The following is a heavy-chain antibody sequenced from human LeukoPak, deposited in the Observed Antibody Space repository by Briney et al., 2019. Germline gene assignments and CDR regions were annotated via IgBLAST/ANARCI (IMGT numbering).Heavy chain of an antibody. Sequence: GGSLRPSCAASAFTFSSYGMNWVRPAPGEGLEWVSYISSSSSTIYYADSVKGRFTISRDNAKNSLYLQMNSLRAEDTAVYYCARDEAAAGHFDYWGQGTLVTVSS. V-gene: IGHV3-48*04. D-gene: IGHD6-13*01. CDR1: AFTFSSYG. CDR3: ARDEAAAGHFDY. CDR2: ISSSSSTI. J-gene: IGHJ4*02.